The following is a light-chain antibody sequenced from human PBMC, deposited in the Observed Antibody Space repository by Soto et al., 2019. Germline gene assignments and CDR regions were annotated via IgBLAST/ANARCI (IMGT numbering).Light chain of an antibody. CDR3: RHYIMSLTT. J-gene: IGKJ1*01. CDR1: QSVSNY. Sequence: EIVLTQSPATLSLSPGETATLSCRASQSVSNYLAWYQQKPGQAPRIIIFGASGRATGIPDRFIGSGSGTDFTLTISRLEPEDFAVYYCRHYIMSLTTFGQGTKVDIK. V-gene: IGKV3-20*01. CDR2: GAS.